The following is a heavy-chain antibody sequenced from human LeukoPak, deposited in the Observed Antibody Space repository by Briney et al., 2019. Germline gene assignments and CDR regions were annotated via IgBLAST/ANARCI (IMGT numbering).Heavy chain of an antibody. CDR2: VNPSSGGT. V-gene: IGHV1-2*02. J-gene: IGHJ2*01. D-gene: IGHD4-23*01. Sequence: ASVRVSCKASGYTFTDNYMNWVRQAPGQGLEWMGWVNPSSGGTTYAQKFQDRITMTRDTSTSAAYMELSRLRSDDTAVYYCARWDGANSRWYFDLWGPGTLVTVAS. CDR3: ARWDGANSRWYFDL. CDR1: GYTFTDNY.